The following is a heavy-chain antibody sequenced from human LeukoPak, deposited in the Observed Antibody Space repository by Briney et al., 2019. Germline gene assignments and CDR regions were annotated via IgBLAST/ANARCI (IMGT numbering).Heavy chain of an antibody. Sequence: PGGSLRLSSAASGFTFSDHYMDWVRQAPGKGLEWVGRIRNKANSYTTEYAASVKGRFTISRDDSKNSLYLQMNSLKTEDTAVYYCARVRLCSGGSCHRYFDYWGQGTLVTVSS. J-gene: IGHJ4*02. CDR3: ARVRLCSGGSCHRYFDY. CDR1: GFTFSDHY. D-gene: IGHD2-15*01. CDR2: IRNKANSYTT. V-gene: IGHV3-72*01.